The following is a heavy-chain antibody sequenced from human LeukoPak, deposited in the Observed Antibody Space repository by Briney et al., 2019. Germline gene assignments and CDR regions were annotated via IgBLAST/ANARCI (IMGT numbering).Heavy chain of an antibody. CDR2: INSDGSST. V-gene: IGHV3-74*01. D-gene: IGHD2-8*02. CDR3: ATGLSQYYDF. Sequence: GGSLTLSCGASGITFRNYWMHWVRQAPGKGLVWVSRINSDGSSTIYADSVKGRFTISRDNAKNTVYLRMNSLRAEDTAVFYCATGLSQYYDFWGRGTLVTVSS. CDR1: GITFRNYW. J-gene: IGHJ2*01.